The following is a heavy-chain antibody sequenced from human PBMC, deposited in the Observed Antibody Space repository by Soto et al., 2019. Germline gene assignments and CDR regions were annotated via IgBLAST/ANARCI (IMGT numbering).Heavy chain of an antibody. V-gene: IGHV3-33*01. J-gene: IGHJ6*02. D-gene: IGHD4-17*01. CDR2: IFYDGSHK. CDR3: ARRRSTVTTPWFYHGMDV. CDR1: GFAFSDYG. Sequence: QVQLEESGGGVVQPGRSLRLSCTAPGFAFSDYGMHWVRQAPGKGLEWVAIIFYDGSHKYYADSVKGRFTISRDNSRNTVELQMNSLRAEDTATYFCARRRSTVTTPWFYHGMDVWGRGTTVTVSS.